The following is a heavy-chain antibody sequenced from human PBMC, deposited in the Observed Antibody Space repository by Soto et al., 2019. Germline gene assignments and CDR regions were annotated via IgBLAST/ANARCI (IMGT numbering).Heavy chain of an antibody. V-gene: IGHV1-18*04. CDR3: ARDKLKIVVVVAASLYYYYGMDV. Sequence: ASVKVSCKASGYTSTSYGISWVRQAPGQGLEWMGWISAYNGNTNYAQKLQGRVTMTTDTSTSTAYMELRSLRSDDTAVYYCARDKLKIVVVVAASLYYYYGMDVWGQGTTVTVSS. CDR1: GYTSTSYG. J-gene: IGHJ6*02. D-gene: IGHD2-15*01. CDR2: ISAYNGNT.